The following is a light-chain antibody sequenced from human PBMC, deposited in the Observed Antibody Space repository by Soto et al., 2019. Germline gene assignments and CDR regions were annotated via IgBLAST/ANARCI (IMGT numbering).Light chain of an antibody. Sequence: AIQMTQSPSSLSASVGDSFTITCRASQGVSDDVGWYLQKPGKAPKFLMFAASSLQSGVPSRFGGVGSGTDFTLTITSLQPEDFGDYYCIQQYDFPWTFGQGTRVEI. V-gene: IGKV1-6*01. CDR2: AAS. J-gene: IGKJ1*01. CDR3: IQQYDFPWT. CDR1: QGVSDD.